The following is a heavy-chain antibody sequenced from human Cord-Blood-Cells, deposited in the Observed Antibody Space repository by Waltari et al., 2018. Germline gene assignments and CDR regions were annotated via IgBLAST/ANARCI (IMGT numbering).Heavy chain of an antibody. J-gene: IGHJ4*02. CDR3: AHSRQYYYDSSGYYYPFDY. CDR2: IYWDDDK. Sequence: QITLKESGPTLVKPTQTLTLTCTFSGFSLSTSGVGVGWIRKPPGKALEWLALIYWDDDKRYSPSLKSRLTITKDTSKNQVVRTMTNMDPVDTATYYCAHSRQYYYDSSGYYYPFDYWGQGTLVTVSS. V-gene: IGHV2-5*02. CDR1: GFSLSTSGVG. D-gene: IGHD3-22*01.